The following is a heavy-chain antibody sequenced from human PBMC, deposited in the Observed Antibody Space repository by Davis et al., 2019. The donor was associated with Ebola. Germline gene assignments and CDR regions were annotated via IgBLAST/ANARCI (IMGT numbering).Heavy chain of an antibody. Sequence: GESLKTSCAASGFTFSSYDMHWVRQATGKGLEWVSAIGIAGDTYYPGSVKGRFTISREKAKNSLYLQMNSLRGEDTAVYYCARAGFGEIYFDYWGQGTLVTVSS. J-gene: IGHJ4*02. D-gene: IGHD3-10*01. V-gene: IGHV3-13*01. CDR3: ARAGFGEIYFDY. CDR2: IGIAGDT. CDR1: GFTFSSYD.